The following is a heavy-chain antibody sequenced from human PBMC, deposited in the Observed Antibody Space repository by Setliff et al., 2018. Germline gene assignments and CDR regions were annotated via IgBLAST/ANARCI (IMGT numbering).Heavy chain of an antibody. CDR3: ARDQGYCGSASCYAQLWFDP. CDR2: IYSSGST. D-gene: IGHD2-2*01. J-gene: IGHJ5*02. CDR1: GGSISSYY. Sequence: SETLSLTCSVSGGSISSYYWSWIRQPPGKGLEWIGYIYSSGSTNYNPSLKSRVTISVDTSKNQLSLKLSSVTAADTAVYYCARDQGYCGSASCYAQLWFDPWGQGTLVTVSS. V-gene: IGHV4-4*08.